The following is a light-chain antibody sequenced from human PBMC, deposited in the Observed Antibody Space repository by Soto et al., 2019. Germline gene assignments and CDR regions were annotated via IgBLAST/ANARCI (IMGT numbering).Light chain of an antibody. CDR1: QYVSKSY. Sequence: SPGTLSLSPGERATLSCRASQYVSKSYLAWYQQKPGQAPRLLISGASSRATGIPDRFSGSGSGTDFTLTISRLEPEDFAVYHCQQYASSPITFGQGTRLEIK. CDR3: QQYASSPIT. CDR2: GAS. V-gene: IGKV3-20*01. J-gene: IGKJ5*01.